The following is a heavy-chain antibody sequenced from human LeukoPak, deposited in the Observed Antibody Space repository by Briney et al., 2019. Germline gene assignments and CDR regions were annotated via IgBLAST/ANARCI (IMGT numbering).Heavy chain of an antibody. CDR3: ARVGVGDSFWFDY. D-gene: IGHD3-3*01. CDR1: GYTFTSYY. J-gene: IGHJ4*02. V-gene: IGHV1-46*01. CDR2: INPSGGST. Sequence: GASVTVSCTASGYTFTSYYMHWVRQAPGQGLEWMGIINPSGGSTSYAQEFQGRVTMTRDTSTSTVYMELSSLRSEDTAVYYCARVGVGDSFWFDYWGQGTLVTVSS.